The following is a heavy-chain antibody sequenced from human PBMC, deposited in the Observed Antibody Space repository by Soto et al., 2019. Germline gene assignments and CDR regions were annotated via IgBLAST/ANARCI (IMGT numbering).Heavy chain of an antibody. J-gene: IGHJ6*02. D-gene: IGHD2-2*01. V-gene: IGHV3-30*03. CDR2: ISDDGSNK. CDR3: ARPRQPYDYYWGMDV. CDR1: GFIFSNYG. Sequence: QVQLVESGGGVVQPGRSLRLSCAVSGFIFSNYGMHWVRQAPGKGLEWVAVISDDGSNKYYADSVKGRFAISRDSPKNTLYLQMNSLRGEDTAVYYCARPRQPYDYYWGMDVWGQGTTVTVSS.